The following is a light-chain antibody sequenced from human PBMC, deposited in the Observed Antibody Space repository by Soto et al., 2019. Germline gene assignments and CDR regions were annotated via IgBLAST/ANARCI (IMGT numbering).Light chain of an antibody. CDR1: QSISNY. Sequence: DIQMTQSPSSLSASVGDRVTITCRASQSISNYLNWYQQKLGKAPKLLIYGASSLPSGVPSRFSGSGSGTDFTLIISSLQPEDSATYYCQESNRVPFTFGGGTKLDIK. CDR2: GAS. J-gene: IGKJ4*01. CDR3: QESNRVPFT. V-gene: IGKV1-39*01.